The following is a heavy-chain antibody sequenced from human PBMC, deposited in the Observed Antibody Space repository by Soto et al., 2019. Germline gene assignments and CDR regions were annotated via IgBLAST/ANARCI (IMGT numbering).Heavy chain of an antibody. Sequence: SETLSLTCAVSGYSIMSGYFWGWIRQPPGKGLEWIGSMYHSGITYYNLSLKSRVTISVDTSKNQLSLKLSSATAADTAVYYCARSMYSTSAQLYYGMDVWGQGTTVTSP. CDR2: MYHSGIT. D-gene: IGHD6-6*01. J-gene: IGHJ6*02. CDR3: ARSMYSTSAQLYYGMDV. CDR1: GYSIMSGYF. V-gene: IGHV4-38-2*01.